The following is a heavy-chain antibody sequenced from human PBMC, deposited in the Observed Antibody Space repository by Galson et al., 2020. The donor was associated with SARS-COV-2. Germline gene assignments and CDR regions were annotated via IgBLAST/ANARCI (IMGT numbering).Heavy chain of an antibody. CDR2: LYPGDSDS. Sequence: HGESLKISCKVYGYSFTNYWIGWVRQMPGKGLEWMGILYPGDSDSRYSPSLQGQVTFSADKSVSAAYLQWTSLKASDTAIYYCARLRWRPFDAFDIWGQGTMVTVS. D-gene: IGHD2-21*02. CDR1: GYSFTNYW. V-gene: IGHV5-51*01. J-gene: IGHJ3*02. CDR3: ARLRWRPFDAFDI.